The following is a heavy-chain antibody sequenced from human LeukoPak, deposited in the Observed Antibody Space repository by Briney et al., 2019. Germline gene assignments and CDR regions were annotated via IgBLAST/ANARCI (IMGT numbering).Heavy chain of an antibody. V-gene: IGHV3-74*01. CDR1: GFTFSSYW. J-gene: IGHJ6*03. D-gene: IGHD2-15*01. CDR3: ARVGSYYYYYMDV. CDR2: INSDGSST. Sequence: GGSLRPSCAASGFTFSSYWMHWVRHAPGKGLVWVSRINSDGSSTSYADSVKGRFTISRDNAKNTLYLQMNSLRAEDTAVYYCARVGSYYYYYMDVWGKGTTVTVSS.